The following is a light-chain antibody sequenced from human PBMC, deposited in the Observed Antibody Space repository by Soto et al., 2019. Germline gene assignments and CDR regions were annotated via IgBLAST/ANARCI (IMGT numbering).Light chain of an antibody. V-gene: IGLV2-14*01. Sequence: SALTQPASVSGSPGQSITLSCTGTSSDVGGYNFVSWYQQYPGKAPKLMIHDVTSRPSGVSNRFSGSKSGTTASLTISGLQAEDEADYYCCSYASSTSYVFGTGTKLTVL. CDR2: DVT. J-gene: IGLJ1*01. CDR3: CSYASSTSYV. CDR1: SSDVGGYNF.